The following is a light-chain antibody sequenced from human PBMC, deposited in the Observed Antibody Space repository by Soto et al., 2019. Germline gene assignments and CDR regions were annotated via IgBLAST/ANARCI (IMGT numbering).Light chain of an antibody. CDR2: EVS. Sequence: QSALTQPPSASGSPGQSVTIYCTGTSSDVGGYNYVSWYQQHPGRAPKLMIYEVSKRPSGVPDRFSGSKSGNTASLTVSGLQPEDEADYYCSSYAGSNNLGVFGGGTKLTVL. CDR1: SSDVGGYNY. V-gene: IGLV2-8*01. J-gene: IGLJ2*01. CDR3: SSYAGSNNLGV.